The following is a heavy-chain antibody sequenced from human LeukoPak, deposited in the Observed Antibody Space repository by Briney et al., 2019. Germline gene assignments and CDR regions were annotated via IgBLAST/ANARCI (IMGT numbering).Heavy chain of an antibody. Sequence: PSETLSLTCTVAGGSIGNGSYYWSWIRQHPGRGLEWIGCIYYSGSTYYNPSLKSRLTISLDTSKNQFSLKLTSVTAADTAVYYCARDGRLWFGETKWFDPWGQGTLVTVSS. D-gene: IGHD3-10*01. CDR3: ARDGRLWFGETKWFDP. CDR1: GGSIGNGSYY. V-gene: IGHV4-31*03. CDR2: IYYSGST. J-gene: IGHJ5*02.